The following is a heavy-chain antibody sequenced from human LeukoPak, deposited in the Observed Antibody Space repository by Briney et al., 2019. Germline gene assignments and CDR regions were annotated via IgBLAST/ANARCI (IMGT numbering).Heavy chain of an antibody. CDR3: ARAPFETTVVTENYYYYGMDV. V-gene: IGHV4-59*01. D-gene: IGHD4-23*01. CDR1: GGPISSYY. CDR2: IYYSGST. J-gene: IGHJ6*02. Sequence: PSETLSLTCTFSGGPISSYYWSWIRQPPGKGLEWIGYIYYSGSTNYNPSLKSRVTISVDTSKNQFSLKLSSVTAADTAVYYCARAPFETTVVTENYYYYGMDVWGQGTTVTVSS.